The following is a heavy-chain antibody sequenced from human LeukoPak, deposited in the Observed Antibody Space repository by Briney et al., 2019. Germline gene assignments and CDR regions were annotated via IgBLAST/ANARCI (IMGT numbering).Heavy chain of an antibody. V-gene: IGHV1-2*02. CDR1: GYTFTGYF. Sequence: ASVKVSCKASGYTFTGYFVHWVRQAPGQGLEWMGWINPNSGGTNYAQKFQGRVTMTRDTSISTAYMELSRLRSDDTAVYYCARDHGYYDFWSGYPPEQVDYWGQGTLVTVSS. D-gene: IGHD3-3*01. CDR3: ARDHGYYDFWSGYPPEQVDY. CDR2: INPNSGGT. J-gene: IGHJ4*02.